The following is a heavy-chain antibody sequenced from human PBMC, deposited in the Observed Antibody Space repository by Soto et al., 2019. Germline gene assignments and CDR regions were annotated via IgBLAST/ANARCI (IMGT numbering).Heavy chain of an antibody. CDR2: IVVGSGNT. CDR1: GFTFITFT. CDR3: AAGDDHETRGYSSDY. Sequence: GAPVKGSCKGSGFTFITFTVQWVRQARGQPLEWLGWIVVGSGNTIYAQNFQERVTFTRDESTSTAYMELSSLRCVDTGVSYCAAGDDHETRGYSSDYWG. D-gene: IGHD2-21*01. V-gene: IGHV1-58*01. J-gene: IGHJ4*01.